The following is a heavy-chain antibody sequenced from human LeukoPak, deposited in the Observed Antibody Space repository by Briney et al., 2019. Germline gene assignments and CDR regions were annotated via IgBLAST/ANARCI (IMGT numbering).Heavy chain of an antibody. J-gene: IGHJ6*02. Sequence: SETLSLTCAVYGGSFSGYYWSWIGQPPGKGLEWIGEINHSGSTNYNPSLKSRVTISVDTSKNQFSLKLSSVTAADTAVYYCARARVPTVPYYGMDVWGQGTTVTVSS. CDR2: INHSGST. V-gene: IGHV4-34*01. D-gene: IGHD4-17*01. CDR3: ARARVPTVPYYGMDV. CDR1: GGSFSGYY.